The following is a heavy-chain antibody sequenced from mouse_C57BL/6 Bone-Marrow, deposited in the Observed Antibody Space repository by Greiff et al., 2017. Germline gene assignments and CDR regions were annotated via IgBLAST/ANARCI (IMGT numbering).Heavy chain of an antibody. V-gene: IGHV4-1*01. D-gene: IGHD1-1*01. CDR3: ANYYGSSYDWYFDV. J-gene: IGHJ1*03. CDR1: GIDFSRYW. Sequence: EASGIDFSRYWMSWVRRAPGKGLEWIGEINPDSSTINYAPSLKDKFIISRDNAKNTLYLQMSKVRSEDTALYYCANYYGSSYDWYFDVWGTGTTVTVSS. CDR2: INPDSSTI.